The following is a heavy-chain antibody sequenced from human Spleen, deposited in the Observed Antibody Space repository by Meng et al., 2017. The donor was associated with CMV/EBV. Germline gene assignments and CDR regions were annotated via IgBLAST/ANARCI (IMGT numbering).Heavy chain of an antibody. V-gene: IGHV3-74*01. Sequence: GESLKISCAASGFTFNNYWMHWVRQGPGKGLVWVSRINIDGSTTSYADSVKGRFTISRDNAKNTLYLQMNSLRAEDTAVYYCVRDLLDVVPGATRYYYYGLDVWGQGTTVTVSS. CDR3: VRDLLDVVPGATRYYYYGLDV. CDR1: GFTFNNYW. J-gene: IGHJ6*02. D-gene: IGHD2-2*01. CDR2: INIDGSTT.